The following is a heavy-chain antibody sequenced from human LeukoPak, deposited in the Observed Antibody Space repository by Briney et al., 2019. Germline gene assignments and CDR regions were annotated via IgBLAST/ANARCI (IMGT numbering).Heavy chain of an antibody. CDR2: INHSGGA. CDR3: ARGPDIVVVPAAIIWFDP. CDR1: GGSFSNYY. J-gene: IGHJ5*02. V-gene: IGHV4-34*01. Sequence: PSETLSLTCAVYGGSFSNYYWNWIRQPPGRGLEWIGEINHSGGANYNPSLKSRVAISVDTSNNQVSLKLRTVTAADTAVYYCARGPDIVVVPAAIIWFDPWGQGTLVTVSS. D-gene: IGHD2-2*02.